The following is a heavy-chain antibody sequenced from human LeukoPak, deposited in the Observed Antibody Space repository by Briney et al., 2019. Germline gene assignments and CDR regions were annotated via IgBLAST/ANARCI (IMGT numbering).Heavy chain of an antibody. Sequence: PGGSLRLSCAASGFTFSSYSMNWVRQAPGKGLEWVSSISSSSSYVYYADSVKGRFTISRDNAENSLYLQMNSLRAEDTAVYYCARDGYNDFDYWGQGTLVTVSS. D-gene: IGHD5-24*01. CDR1: GFTFSSYS. CDR3: ARDGYNDFDY. J-gene: IGHJ4*02. V-gene: IGHV3-21*01. CDR2: ISSSSSYV.